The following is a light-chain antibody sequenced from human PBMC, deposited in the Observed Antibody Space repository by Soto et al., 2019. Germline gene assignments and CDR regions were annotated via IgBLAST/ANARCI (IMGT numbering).Light chain of an antibody. J-gene: IGKJ3*01. CDR3: QQYGTSPPKIT. Sequence: DVVMTQTPLSLSVAPGQPASISCKASQSLLHITGETFLFWYLQKPGQSPQLLIYEVSTRVSGVPDRFSGSGSGTDFTLTISRLEPEDFAVYYCQQYGTSPPKITFGPGTKVDIK. CDR2: EVS. CDR1: QSLLHITGETF. V-gene: IGKV2-29*01.